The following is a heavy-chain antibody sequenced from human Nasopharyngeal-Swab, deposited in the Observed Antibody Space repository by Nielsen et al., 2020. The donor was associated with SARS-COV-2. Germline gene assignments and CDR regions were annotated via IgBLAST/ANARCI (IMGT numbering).Heavy chain of an antibody. Sequence: GESLKISCAASGFTFSSYWMHWVRQAPGKGLVWVSRINSDGSSTSHADSVKGRFTISRDNAKNTLYLQMNSLRAEDTAVYYCATIFGVPYWGQGTLVTVSS. CDR2: INSDGSST. J-gene: IGHJ4*02. V-gene: IGHV3-74*01. CDR1: GFTFSSYW. D-gene: IGHD3-3*01. CDR3: ATIFGVPY.